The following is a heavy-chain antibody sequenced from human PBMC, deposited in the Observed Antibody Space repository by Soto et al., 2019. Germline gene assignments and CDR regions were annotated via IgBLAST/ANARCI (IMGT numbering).Heavy chain of an antibody. V-gene: IGHV1-3*01. CDR2: INAGIGYA. D-gene: IGHD3-22*01. Sequence: GASVKVSCKAPGYTFTSYAMHWVRQAPGQMLECMGWINAGIGYAHYXXDFQVRVXXTRDRSGSTAXVELSXLRSEDTDVYYCARDFSMVVVVHGYWGQGSLVIGSS. J-gene: IGHJ4*02. CDR3: ARDFSMVVVVHGY. CDR1: GYTFTSYA.